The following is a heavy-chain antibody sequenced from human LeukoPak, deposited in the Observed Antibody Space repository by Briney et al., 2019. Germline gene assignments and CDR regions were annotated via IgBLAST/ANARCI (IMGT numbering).Heavy chain of an antibody. D-gene: IGHD6-6*01. Sequence: SETLSLTCSVSGGSVSNYYWSWIRQPPGKGLEWIGYVYYTGSTNYNPSLKSRVTMFEDKSKNQFSLRLYSVTVADTAVYYCARHFAYSSSSYFDYWGQGSLVAVSS. CDR3: ARHFAYSSSSYFDY. CDR2: VYYTGST. J-gene: IGHJ4*02. V-gene: IGHV4-59*08. CDR1: GGSVSNYY.